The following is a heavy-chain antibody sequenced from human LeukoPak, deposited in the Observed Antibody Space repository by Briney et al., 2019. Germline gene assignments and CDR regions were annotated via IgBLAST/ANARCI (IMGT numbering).Heavy chain of an antibody. D-gene: IGHD2-2*01. CDR1: GGTFSSYA. J-gene: IGHJ3*02. Sequence: SVKVFCKASGGTFSSYAISWVRQAPGQGLEWMGGIIPIFGTANYAQKFQGRVTITADESTSTAYMELSSLRSEDTAVYYCASLYCSSTSCYYNAFDIWGQGTMVTVSS. V-gene: IGHV1-69*13. CDR2: IIPIFGTA. CDR3: ASLYCSSTSCYYNAFDI.